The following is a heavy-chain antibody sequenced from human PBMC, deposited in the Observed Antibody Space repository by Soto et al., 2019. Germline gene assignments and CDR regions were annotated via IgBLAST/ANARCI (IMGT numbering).Heavy chain of an antibody. V-gene: IGHV1-18*01. D-gene: IGHD5-18*01. CDR3: ARRQGYNYGYYFDY. J-gene: IGHJ4*02. CDR2: INSYNYKT. Sequence: QVQLVQSGAEVKKPGASVKVSCKASDYTFSSYGISWVRQAPGQGLEWMGWINSYNYKTNFAQKFQGRVTMTTDTPTSTAYMELSSLTSDDTAVYYCARRQGYNYGYYFDYWGQGTLVTVSS. CDR1: DYTFSSYG.